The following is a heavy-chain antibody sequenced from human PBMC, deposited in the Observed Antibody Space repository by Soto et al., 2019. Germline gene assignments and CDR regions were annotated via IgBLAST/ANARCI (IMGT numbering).Heavy chain of an antibody. CDR1: GFTFDDYA. J-gene: IGHJ6*03. D-gene: IGHD6-6*01. V-gene: IGHV3-9*01. CDR3: AKVGSSSSGATYYYYMDV. CDR2: ISWNSGSI. Sequence: GGSLRLSCAASGFTFDDYAMHWVRQAPGKGLEWVSGISWNSGSIGYADSVRGRFTISRDNAKNSLYLQMNSLRAEDTALYYCAKVGSSSSGATYYYYMDVWGKGTTVTVSS.